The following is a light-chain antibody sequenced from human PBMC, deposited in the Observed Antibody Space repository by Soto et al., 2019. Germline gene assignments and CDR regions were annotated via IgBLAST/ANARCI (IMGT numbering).Light chain of an antibody. V-gene: IGKV1-5*03. CDR1: QTISSW. CDR2: KAS. J-gene: IGKJ1*01. CDR3: QQYNNWPQT. Sequence: DIQMTQSPYTLSGSVGDRVTITCRASQTISSWLAWYQQKPGKAPKLLIYKASTLKSGVPSRFSGSGSGTEFALTIDSLQPDDFATYCCQQYNNWPQTFGQGTKVDIK.